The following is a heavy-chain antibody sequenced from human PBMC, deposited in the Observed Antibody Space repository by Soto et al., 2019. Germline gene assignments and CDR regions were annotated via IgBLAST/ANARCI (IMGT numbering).Heavy chain of an antibody. V-gene: IGHV3-33*01. J-gene: IGHJ4*02. CDR2: IWYDGSNK. CDR1: GFTFSSYG. Sequence: PGGSLRLSCAAFGFTFSSYGMHWVRQAPGKGLEWVAVIWYDGSNKYYADSVKGRFTISRDNSKNTLYLQMNSLRAEDTAVYYCARDNYGGNSLVDYWGQGTLVTVSS. CDR3: ARDNYGGNSLVDY. D-gene: IGHD2-21*02.